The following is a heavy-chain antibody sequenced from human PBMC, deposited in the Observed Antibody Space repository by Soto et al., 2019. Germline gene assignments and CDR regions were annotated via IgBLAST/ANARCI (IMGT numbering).Heavy chain of an antibody. Sequence: PSETLSLTCTVSGGSISSGGYYWSWIRQHPGKGLEWIGYIYYSGSTYYNPSLKSRVTISVDTSNNQFSLKLSSVTAADTAVYYCASGMRIAAQGWFDPWGQGTLVTVSS. CDR3: ASGMRIAAQGWFDP. J-gene: IGHJ5*02. CDR2: IYYSGST. D-gene: IGHD6-6*01. CDR1: GGSISSGGYY. V-gene: IGHV4-31*03.